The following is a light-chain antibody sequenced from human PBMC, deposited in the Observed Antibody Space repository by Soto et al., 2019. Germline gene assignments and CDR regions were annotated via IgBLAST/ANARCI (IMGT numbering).Light chain of an antibody. Sequence: TQSPVTLYVSPGETATLSCRASQSLTSNVAWYQQRPGQAPRLLIYGASSRATGTPDRFSGGGSGTDFTLTISRLEPEDFAVYYCQQYGSTPYTFGQGTKLEIK. J-gene: IGKJ2*01. CDR3: QQYGSTPYT. CDR2: GAS. CDR1: QSLTSN. V-gene: IGKV3-20*01.